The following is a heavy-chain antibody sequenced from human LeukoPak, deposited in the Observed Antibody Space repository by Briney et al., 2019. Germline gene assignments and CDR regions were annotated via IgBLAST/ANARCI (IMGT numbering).Heavy chain of an antibody. CDR3: AKTYYYDSSGYYFS. V-gene: IGHV3-11*01. Sequence: GGSLRLSCAASGFTFSDYYMTWIRQAPGKGLEWLSYISSSGDTMYYADSVKGRFTISRDNAKHSLYLQMNSLRAEDTAVYYCAKTYYYDSSGYYFSWGQGTLVTVSS. CDR1: GFTFSDYY. D-gene: IGHD3-22*01. J-gene: IGHJ4*02. CDR2: ISSSGDTM.